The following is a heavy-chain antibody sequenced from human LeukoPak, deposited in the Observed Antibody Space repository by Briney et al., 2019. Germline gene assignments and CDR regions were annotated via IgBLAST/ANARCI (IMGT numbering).Heavy chain of an antibody. D-gene: IGHD1-26*01. Sequence: SETLSLTCTVSGASITSYYWSWIRQPPGKGLEWIGYLYYSGSTAYKPSLKSRVTISVDTSKNQFSLKLSSVTAADTAVYYCARLSIVGATNFDYWGQGTLVTVSS. CDR3: ARLSIVGATNFDY. CDR1: GASITSYY. V-gene: IGHV4-59*08. J-gene: IGHJ4*02. CDR2: LYYSGST.